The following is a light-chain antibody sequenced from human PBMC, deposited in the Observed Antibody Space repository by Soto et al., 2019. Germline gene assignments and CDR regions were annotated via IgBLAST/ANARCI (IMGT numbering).Light chain of an antibody. Sequence: IALTQSPGTLSFSPGERATLSCSASHSVSSNYVAWFHQKHNQAHSILLHVASSSATGIPARSSCSGCGTDSDLTISSLEPEDFAVYYCHQLTDWPPQWTFGQGTKGDIK. CDR1: HSVSSN. CDR2: VAS. V-gene: IGKV3D-20*02. J-gene: IGKJ1*01. CDR3: HQLTDWPPQWT.